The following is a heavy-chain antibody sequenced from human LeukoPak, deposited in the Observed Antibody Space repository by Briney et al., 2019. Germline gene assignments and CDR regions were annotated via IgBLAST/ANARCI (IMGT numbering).Heavy chain of an antibody. CDR3: ARLGYSGYDYYFDY. J-gene: IGHJ4*02. Sequence: PSETLSLTCTVSGASISSSSYYRGWIRQPPGKGLEWIGSIYYSGSTYYNPSLKSRVTISVDTSKNQFSLKLSSVTAADTAVYYCARLGYSGYDYYFDYWGQGTLVTVSS. CDR2: IYYSGST. D-gene: IGHD5-12*01. CDR1: GASISSSSYY. V-gene: IGHV4-39*01.